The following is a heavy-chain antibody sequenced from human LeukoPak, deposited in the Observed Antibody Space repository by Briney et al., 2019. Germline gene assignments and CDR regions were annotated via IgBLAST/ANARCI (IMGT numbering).Heavy chain of an antibody. CDR2: ISPDGSTT. D-gene: IGHD3-22*01. J-gene: IGHJ4*02. Sequence: GGSLRLSCAGSGFTFSSYWLHWVRHAPGKGLVWVSRISPDGSTTNLADSVKGRCTISRDNPKKTLYLQMSSLRAEDTAVYYCARGAYYYEDWGQGALVTVSS. CDR3: ARGAYYYED. CDR1: GFTFSSYW. V-gene: IGHV3-74*01.